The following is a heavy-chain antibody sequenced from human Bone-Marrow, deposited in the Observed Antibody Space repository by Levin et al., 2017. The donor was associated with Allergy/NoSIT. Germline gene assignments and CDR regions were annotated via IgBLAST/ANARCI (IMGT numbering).Heavy chain of an antibody. J-gene: IGHJ6*02. V-gene: IGHV5-51*01. CDR2: IYPGDSTT. Sequence: GGSLRLSCKGSGYTFTNYWIAWVRQIPGKGLEWMGIIYPGDSTTTYSPSFQGQVTISADKSISTAYMQWSSLKASDTAKYYCAKSGGFGDQNYYYYGMDVWGQGTTVTVSS. CDR1: GYTFTNYW. CDR3: AKSGGFGDQNYYYYGMDV. D-gene: IGHD2-21*02.